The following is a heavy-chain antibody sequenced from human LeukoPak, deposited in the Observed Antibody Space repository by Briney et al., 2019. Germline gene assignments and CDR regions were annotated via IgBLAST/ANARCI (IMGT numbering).Heavy chain of an antibody. CDR3: AREDGYSSSWYSDY. D-gene: IGHD6-13*01. Sequence: GGSLRLSCAASGFTFSSLWMSWVRQAPGKGLEWVANIKQDGSEKYYVDSVKGRFTISRDNTKNSLYLQMNSLRAEDTAVYYCAREDGYSSSWYSDYWGQGTLVTVSS. CDR2: IKQDGSEK. CDR1: GFTFSSLW. V-gene: IGHV3-7*05. J-gene: IGHJ4*02.